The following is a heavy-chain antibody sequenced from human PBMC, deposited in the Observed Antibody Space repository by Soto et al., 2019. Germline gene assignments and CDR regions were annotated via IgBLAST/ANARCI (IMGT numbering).Heavy chain of an antibody. CDR2: INHSGST. CDR1: GGSFSGYY. V-gene: IGHV4-34*01. D-gene: IGHD2-2*01. J-gene: IGHJ5*02. CDR3: ARGPYCSSTSCPQRGRFDP. Sequence: SETLSLTCAVYGGSFSGYYWSWIRQPPGKGLEWIGEINHSGSTNYNPSLKSRVTISVDTSKNQFSLKLSSVTAADTAVYYCARGPYCSSTSCPQRGRFDPWGQGTLVTVSS.